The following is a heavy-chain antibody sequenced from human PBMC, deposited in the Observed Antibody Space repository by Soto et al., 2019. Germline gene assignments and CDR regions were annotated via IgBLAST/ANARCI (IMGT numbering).Heavy chain of an antibody. V-gene: IGHV4-34*01. Sequence: PSETLSLTCAVYGGSFSGYYWSWIRQPPGKGLEWIGEINHSGSTNYNPSLKSRVTISVDTSKNQFSLKLSSVTAADTAVYYCASTWIQLWLHFDYWGQGTLVTLSS. J-gene: IGHJ4*02. CDR1: GGSFSGYY. D-gene: IGHD5-18*01. CDR3: ASTWIQLWLHFDY. CDR2: INHSGST.